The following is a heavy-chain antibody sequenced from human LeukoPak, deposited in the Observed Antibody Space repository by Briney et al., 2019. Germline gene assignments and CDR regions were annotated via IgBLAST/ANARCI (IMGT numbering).Heavy chain of an antibody. CDR1: GGSISSSSYY. D-gene: IGHD1-26*01. CDR3: ARRKSYSGAFDI. J-gene: IGHJ3*02. V-gene: IGHV4-39*01. CDR2: IYYSGST. Sequence: SETLSLTCTVSGGSISSSSYYWGWIRQPPGKGLEWIGSIYYSGSTYYNPSPKSRVTISVDTSKNQFSLKLSSVTAADTTVYYCARRKSYSGAFDIWGQGTMVTVSS.